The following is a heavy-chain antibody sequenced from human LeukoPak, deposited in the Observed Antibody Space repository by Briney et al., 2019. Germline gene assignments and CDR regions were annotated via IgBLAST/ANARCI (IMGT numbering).Heavy chain of an antibody. Sequence: SETLSLTCAVYGGSFSGYYWSWIRQPPGKGLEWIGEINHSGSTNYNPSLKSRVTISVDTSKNQISLKLTSVTAADTAVYFCARHGYSTSWSDYWGQGTLVTVSS. D-gene: IGHD6-13*01. V-gene: IGHV4-34*01. CDR3: ARHGYSTSWSDY. J-gene: IGHJ4*02. CDR2: INHSGST. CDR1: GGSFSGYY.